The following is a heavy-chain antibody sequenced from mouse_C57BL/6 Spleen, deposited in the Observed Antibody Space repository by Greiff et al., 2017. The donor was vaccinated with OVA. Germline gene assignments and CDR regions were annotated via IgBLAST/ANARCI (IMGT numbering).Heavy chain of an antibody. V-gene: IGHV1-82*01. CDR1: GYAFSSSW. J-gene: IGHJ2*01. Sequence: QVQLQQSGPELVKPGASVKISCKASGYAFSSSWMNWVKQRPGKGLEWIGRIYPGDGDTNYNGKFKGKATLTADKSSSTAYMQLSSLTSEDSAVYFCARAQTAQAIDYWGQGTTLTVSS. CDR3: ARAQTAQAIDY. CDR2: IYPGDGDT. D-gene: IGHD3-2*02.